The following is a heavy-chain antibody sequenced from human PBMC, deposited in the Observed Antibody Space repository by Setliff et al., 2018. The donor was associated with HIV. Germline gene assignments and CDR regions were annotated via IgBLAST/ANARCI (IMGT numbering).Heavy chain of an antibody. CDR3: ARDDGNWNQGIDS. Sequence: GGSLRLSCAASGFIFSSYNMNWVRQAPGKGLEWVSSISTSSIYIYYADSVKGRFTISRDNAQKSLHLQMNSMRADDTAVYYCARDDGNWNQGIDSWGQGTLVTVSS. J-gene: IGHJ4*02. CDR2: ISTSSIYI. D-gene: IGHD1-1*01. CDR1: GFIFSSYN. V-gene: IGHV3-21*01.